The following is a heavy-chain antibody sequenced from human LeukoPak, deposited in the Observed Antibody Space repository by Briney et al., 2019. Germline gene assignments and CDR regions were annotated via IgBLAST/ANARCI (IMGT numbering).Heavy chain of an antibody. J-gene: IGHJ4*02. V-gene: IGHV1-2*02. Sequence: ASVKVSCKTSGYTFTGYYIHWVRQAPGQGLEWMGWINPNSGGTNYAQKFQGRVTMTRDTSISTAYMELSRLRSDDTAVYYCARDGMVRGVRIYHFDYWGQGTLVTVSS. CDR3: ARDGMVRGVRIYHFDY. D-gene: IGHD3-10*01. CDR2: INPNSGGT. CDR1: GYTFTGYY.